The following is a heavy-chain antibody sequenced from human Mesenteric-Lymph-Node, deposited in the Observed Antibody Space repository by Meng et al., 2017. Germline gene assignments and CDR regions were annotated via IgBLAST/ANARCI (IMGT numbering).Heavy chain of an antibody. CDR1: GFTFSSYA. Sequence: GESLKISCAASGFTFSSYAMHWVRQAPGKGLEWVAVISYDGSNKYYADSVKGRFTISRDNAKNSLYLQMNSLRVEDTAVYFCARSGWHFDRWGQGTLVTVSS. V-gene: IGHV3-30*07. CDR2: ISYDGSNK. J-gene: IGHJ4*02. CDR3: ARSGWHFDR. D-gene: IGHD6-19*01.